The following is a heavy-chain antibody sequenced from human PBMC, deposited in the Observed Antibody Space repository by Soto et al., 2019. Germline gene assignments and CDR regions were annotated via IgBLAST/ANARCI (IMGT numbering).Heavy chain of an antibody. D-gene: IGHD6-13*01. CDR1: GFTFGTYS. CDR3: ARDSPYSSSWYDLNWFDP. V-gene: IGHV3-48*01. Sequence: GGSLRLSCAASGFTFGTYSMNWVRQAPGKGLEWVSYISSSSSTIYYADSVEGRFTISRDNAKNSLYLQMNSLRAEDTAVYYCARDSPYSSSWYDLNWFDPWGQGTLVTVSS. J-gene: IGHJ5*02. CDR2: ISSSSSTI.